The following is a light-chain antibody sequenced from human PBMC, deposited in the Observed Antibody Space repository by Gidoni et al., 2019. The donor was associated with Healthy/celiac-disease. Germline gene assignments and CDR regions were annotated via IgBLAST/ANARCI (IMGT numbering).Light chain of an antibody. Sequence: DSVMTKSLLSLPVTPGEPAPIYCRSSQSLLHSNGYNYLDWYLQKPGQSPQLLIYLGSNRASGVPDRFSGSGSGTDFTLKISRVEAEDVGVYYCMQALQTPFTFGQGTRLEIK. J-gene: IGKJ5*01. CDR3: MQALQTPFT. CDR2: LGS. V-gene: IGKV2-28*01. CDR1: QSLLHSNGYNY.